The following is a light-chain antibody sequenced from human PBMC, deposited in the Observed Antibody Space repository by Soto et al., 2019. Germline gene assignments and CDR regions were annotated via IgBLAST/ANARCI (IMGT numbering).Light chain of an antibody. Sequence: DIVMTQSPDSLAVSLGERATIHCRSSRSVLYSSDNRNYLAWYQQKPGQPPKLVTYWASTRESGVPDRFSGSGSGTDFTLTISSLQAEDVAVYYCQQYYSSPLTFGGGTKVDIK. J-gene: IGKJ4*01. CDR2: WAS. V-gene: IGKV4-1*01. CDR1: RSVLYSSDNRNY. CDR3: QQYYSSPLT.